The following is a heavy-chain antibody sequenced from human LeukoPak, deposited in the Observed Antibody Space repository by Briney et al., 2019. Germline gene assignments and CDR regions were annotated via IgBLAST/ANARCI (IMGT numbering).Heavy chain of an antibody. D-gene: IGHD2-2*03. J-gene: IGHJ6*02. V-gene: IGHV3-7*03. Sequence: GGSLRLSCAASGFSVSSSHMSWVRQAPGKGLEWVANIKFDGSEKYYTDSVRGRFTVSRDNAKKSLHLEMSRLRAEDTAVYYCARDGYFFAMDVWGQGTTVTVSS. CDR2: IKFDGSEK. CDR1: GFSVSSSH. CDR3: ARDGYFFAMDV.